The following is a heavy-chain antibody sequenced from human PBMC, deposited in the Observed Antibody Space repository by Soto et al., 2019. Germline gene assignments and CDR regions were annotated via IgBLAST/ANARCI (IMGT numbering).Heavy chain of an antibody. J-gene: IGHJ4*02. Sequence: GGSLRLSCAASGFTFSSYSMNWVRQAPGRGLEWVSYISSSSSTIYYADSVKGRFTISRDNAKNSLYLQMNSLRDEDTAVYYCARGMYYYDSSGWAYWGQGTLVTVSS. CDR2: ISSSSSTI. CDR3: ARGMYYYDSSGWAY. CDR1: GFTFSSYS. D-gene: IGHD3-22*01. V-gene: IGHV3-48*02.